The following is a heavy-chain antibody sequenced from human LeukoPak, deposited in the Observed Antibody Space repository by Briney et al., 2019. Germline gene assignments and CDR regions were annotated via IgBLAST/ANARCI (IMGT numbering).Heavy chain of an antibody. J-gene: IGHJ6*02. CDR3: ARNVENIVVVPAASQVPYYYYYGMDV. CDR2: IYYSGST. D-gene: IGHD2-2*01. CDR1: GGSISSYY. V-gene: IGHV4-59*01. Sequence: PSETLSLTCTVSGGSISSYYWSWIRQPPGKGLEWIGYIYYSGSTNYNPSLKSRVTISVDTSKNQFSLKLSSVTAADTAVYYCARNVENIVVVPAASQVPYYYYYGMDVWGPGTTVTVSS.